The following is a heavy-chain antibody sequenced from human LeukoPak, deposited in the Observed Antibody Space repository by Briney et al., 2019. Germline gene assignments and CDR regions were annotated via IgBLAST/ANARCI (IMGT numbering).Heavy chain of an antibody. CDR1: GGFISSGGHY. Sequence: SETLSLTCTVSGGFISSGGHYWGWIRQHPGKGLEWIGHIYDSESSFSNPSLKSRVTISVDTSKNHFSLKLSSVTAADTAVYYCGGYLPVAGRVYDSWGQGTLVTVSS. CDR2: IYDSESS. V-gene: IGHV4-31*03. D-gene: IGHD3-16*01. J-gene: IGHJ4*02. CDR3: GGYLPVAGRVYDS.